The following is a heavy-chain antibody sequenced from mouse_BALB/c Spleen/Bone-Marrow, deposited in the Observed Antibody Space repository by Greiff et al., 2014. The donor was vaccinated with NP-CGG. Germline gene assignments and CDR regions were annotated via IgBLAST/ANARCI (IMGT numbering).Heavy chain of an antibody. J-gene: IGHJ2*01. CDR2: ISSGSSTV. Sequence: EVKLMESGGGLVQPGGSRKLSCAASGFTFSSFGMHWVRQAPEKGLEWVAYISSGSSTVYYADKVMGRFTISRDNPKNTLFLQMTSLRSKDTAMYYCARSGSSSGYFDYWGQGTTLTVSS. D-gene: IGHD1-1*01. CDR1: GFTFSSFG. V-gene: IGHV5-17*02. CDR3: ARSGSSSGYFDY.